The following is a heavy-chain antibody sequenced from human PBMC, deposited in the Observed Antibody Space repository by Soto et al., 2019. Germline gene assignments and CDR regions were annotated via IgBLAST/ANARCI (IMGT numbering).Heavy chain of an antibody. Sequence: SETLSLTCTVSGGSISSYYWSWIRQPPGKGLEWIGYIYCSGSTNYNPSLKSRVTISVDTSKNQFSLKLSSVTAADTAVYYCARTSILGVPAAIRPLYYYYYGMDVWGQGTTVTVSS. CDR1: GGSISSYY. V-gene: IGHV4-59*08. D-gene: IGHD2-2*01. J-gene: IGHJ6*02. CDR3: ARTSILGVPAAIRPLYYYYYGMDV. CDR2: IYCSGST.